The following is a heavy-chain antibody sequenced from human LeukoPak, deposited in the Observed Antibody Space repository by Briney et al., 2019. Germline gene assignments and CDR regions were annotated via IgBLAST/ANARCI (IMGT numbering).Heavy chain of an antibody. Sequence: GESLKISCKGSGYNFTNYWIGWVRQVPGKGLEWMGIIHPGHSDPTYTPSFQGQVTISADKSISTTYLQWSSLKTSDIAIYYCARSVAATGLDYWGQGTLVTVSS. D-gene: IGHD6-19*01. CDR2: IHPGHSDP. CDR1: GYNFTNYW. J-gene: IGHJ4*02. V-gene: IGHV5-51*01. CDR3: ARSVAATGLDY.